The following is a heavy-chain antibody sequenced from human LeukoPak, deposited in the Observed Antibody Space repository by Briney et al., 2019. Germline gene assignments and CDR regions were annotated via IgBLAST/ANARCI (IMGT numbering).Heavy chain of an antibody. CDR2: IRGSGGST. D-gene: IGHD2-8*01. CDR1: GFPFSTYA. V-gene: IGHV3-23*01. CDR3: ARDPNGDYIGAFDI. J-gene: IGHJ3*02. Sequence: GSLRLSCAASGFPFSTYAMTWVRQAPGQGLEWVSSIRGSGGSTFYADSVKGRFTISRDNTRNTLYLQMNSLRTEDTALYYCARDPNGDYIGAFDIWGQGIMVTVSS.